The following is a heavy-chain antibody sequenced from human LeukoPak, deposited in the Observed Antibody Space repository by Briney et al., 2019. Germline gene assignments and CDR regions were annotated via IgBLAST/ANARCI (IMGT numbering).Heavy chain of an antibody. D-gene: IGHD1-26*01. Sequence: SQTLSLTCTVSGGSISSGDYYWSWIRQPPGKGLEWIGYIYYSGSTYYNPSLQSRVTISVDTSKNQFSLKLSSVTAADTAVYYCARGRILGAIAYWGQGTLVTASS. CDR2: IYYSGST. CDR1: GGSISSGDYY. CDR3: ARGRILGAIAY. V-gene: IGHV4-30-4*01. J-gene: IGHJ4*02.